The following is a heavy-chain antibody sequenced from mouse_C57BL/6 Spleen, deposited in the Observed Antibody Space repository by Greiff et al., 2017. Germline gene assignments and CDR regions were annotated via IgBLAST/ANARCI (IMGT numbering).Heavy chain of an antibody. CDR3: ARKGRNTTVYFDY. V-gene: IGHV5-6*01. CDR2: ISRGGSDT. Sequence: EVQLVESGGDLVKPGGSLKLSCTASGFTFTSYGMSWVRQTPGKRLEWVATISRGGSDTYYPDSVKRRFTIARDNAKNTVYLQMSSLTSEDTAMYYCARKGRNTTVYFDYWGKGTTLTVSS. D-gene: IGHD1-1*01. CDR1: GFTFTSYG. J-gene: IGHJ2*01.